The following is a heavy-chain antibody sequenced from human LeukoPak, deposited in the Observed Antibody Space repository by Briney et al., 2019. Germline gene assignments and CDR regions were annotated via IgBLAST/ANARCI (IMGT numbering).Heavy chain of an antibody. CDR2: IKQDGSEK. V-gene: IGHV3-7*01. J-gene: IGHJ4*02. CDR1: GFTFSSYW. D-gene: IGHD1-14*01. Sequence: PGGSLRLSCAASGFTFSSYWMSWVRQAPGKGLEWVANIKQDGSEKYYVDSVKGRFTISRDNAKNSLYLQMNSLRAEDTAVYYCAREMAGPTGGPPDYWGQGTLVTVSS. CDR3: AREMAGPTGGPPDY.